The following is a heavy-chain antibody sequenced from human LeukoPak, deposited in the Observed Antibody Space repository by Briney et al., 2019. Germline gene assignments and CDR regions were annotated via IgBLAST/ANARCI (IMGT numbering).Heavy chain of an antibody. J-gene: IGHJ4*02. CDR2: VYYTGNT. CDR3: ARLGSYFDY. CDR1: GGSINYYY. D-gene: IGHD1-26*01. V-gene: IGHV4-59*01. Sequence: AETLSLTCAVSGGSINYYYWSWVRQPPGKGLEWIGYVYYTGNTNYNPSLESRVTMSVDTSKNQFSLKLSSMTAADTAIYYCARLGSYFDYWGQGTLVTVSS.